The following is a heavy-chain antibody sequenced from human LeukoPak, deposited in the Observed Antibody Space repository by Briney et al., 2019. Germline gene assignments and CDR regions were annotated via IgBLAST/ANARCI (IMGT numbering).Heavy chain of an antibody. CDR3: ARQVDYGSGSYYWFDP. CDR2: IYYSGST. Sequence: SETLSLTCTVSGGSICSYYWSWIRQPPGRGLEWIGYIYYSGSTNYNPSLKSRVTISVDTSKNQFSLKRSSVTAADTAVYYCARQVDYGSGSYYWFDPWGQGTLVTVSS. J-gene: IGHJ5*02. CDR1: GGSICSYY. D-gene: IGHD3-10*01. V-gene: IGHV4-59*08.